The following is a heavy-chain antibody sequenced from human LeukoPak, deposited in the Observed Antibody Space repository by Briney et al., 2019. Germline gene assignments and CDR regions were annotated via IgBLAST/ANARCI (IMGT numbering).Heavy chain of an antibody. CDR2: INLSGGST. J-gene: IGHJ5*02. V-gene: IGHV1-46*01. Sequence: ASVKVSCKASGYTFTSYYMHWVRQAPGQGLEWMGLINLSGGSTSYAQKFQARVTMTRDTSTSTVYMELSSLRSEDTAVYYCARDRGAIAAPPPNNWFDPWGQGTLVTVSS. CDR1: GYTFTSYY. D-gene: IGHD6-13*01. CDR3: ARDRGAIAAPPPNNWFDP.